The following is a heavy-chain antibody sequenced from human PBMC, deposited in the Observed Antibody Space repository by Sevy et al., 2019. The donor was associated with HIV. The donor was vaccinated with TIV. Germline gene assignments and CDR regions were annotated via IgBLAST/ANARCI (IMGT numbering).Heavy chain of an antibody. Sequence: GESLKISCAASAFTFSAHAMHWVRQAPGKGLEWVAVISYDGSSEYYADSVKGRFTISRDNSKNTLYLQMHGLRPDDTAGYYCARDAGYSTVWYLGYWGQGTLVTVSS. CDR2: ISYDGSSE. CDR1: AFTFSAHA. D-gene: IGHD6-19*01. CDR3: ARDAGYSTVWYLGY. J-gene: IGHJ4*02. V-gene: IGHV3-30*03.